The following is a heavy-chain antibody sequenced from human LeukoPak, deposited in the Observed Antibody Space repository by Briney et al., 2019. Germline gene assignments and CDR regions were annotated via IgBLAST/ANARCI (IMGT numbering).Heavy chain of an antibody. CDR3: ARGGRFGDFDY. D-gene: IGHD3-10*01. CDR2: INHSGST. J-gene: IGHJ4*02. Sequence: SETLSLTCAVYGGSFSGYYWSWIRQPPGKGLEWIGEINHSGSTNYNPSLKSRVTISVDTSKNQFSLKLSSVTAADTAVYYCARGGRFGDFDYRGQGTLVTVSS. CDR1: GGSFSGYY. V-gene: IGHV4-34*01.